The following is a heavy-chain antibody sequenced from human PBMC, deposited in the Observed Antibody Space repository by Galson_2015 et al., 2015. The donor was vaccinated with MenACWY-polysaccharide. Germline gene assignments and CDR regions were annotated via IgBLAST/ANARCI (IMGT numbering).Heavy chain of an antibody. J-gene: IGHJ4*02. Sequence: TLSLTCPVSGDSISSGGHSWNWVRQSPGKGLEWIGYIYHGGSPYYKPSLRSRVTMSLDKTKNQFSLRLSSVAAADTGVYFCVGTSIVAPRGDYWNQGTLVTVSS. CDR3: VGTSIVAPRGDY. D-gene: IGHD7-27*01. CDR1: GDSISSGGHS. CDR2: IYHGGSP. V-gene: IGHV4-30-2*06.